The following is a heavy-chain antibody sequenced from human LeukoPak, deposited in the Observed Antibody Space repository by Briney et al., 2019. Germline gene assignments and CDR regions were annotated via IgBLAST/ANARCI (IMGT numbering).Heavy chain of an antibody. Sequence: SEXLSLTCTVSGGSISSYYWSWLRQPPGKGLEGIGYIYYSGSTNYNPSLTSRGNISVDTSKNQFSLKLSSVTAADTAVYYCARAGGRSTSFDYWGQGTLVTVSS. CDR2: IYYSGST. CDR3: ARAGGRSTSFDY. J-gene: IGHJ4*02. V-gene: IGHV4-59*01. D-gene: IGHD2-8*02. CDR1: GGSISSYY.